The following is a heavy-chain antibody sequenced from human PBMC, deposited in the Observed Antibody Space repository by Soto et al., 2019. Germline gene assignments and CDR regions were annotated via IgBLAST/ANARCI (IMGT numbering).Heavy chain of an antibody. D-gene: IGHD1-26*01. J-gene: IGHJ4*02. CDR1: GGSIGSGSYH. CDR2: IYYSGSS. V-gene: IGHV4-31*03. CDR3: ARVEGSSYYFRHDC. Sequence: LSLTCTVSGGSIGSGSYHWSWIRQHPGKGLEWIGNIYYSGSSYYNPSLKSRATISIDTSKDQFSLRLGSVTAADTAVYYCARVEGSSYYFRHDCWGRGTLVTVSS.